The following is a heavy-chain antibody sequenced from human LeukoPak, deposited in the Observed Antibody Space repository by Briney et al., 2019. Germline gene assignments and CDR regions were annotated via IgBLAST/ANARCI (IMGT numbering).Heavy chain of an antibody. D-gene: IGHD1-14*01. V-gene: IGHV4-59*01. CDR2: TYYTGIT. CDR1: GGSIVSYC. J-gene: IGHJ4*02. CDR3: ERIIHQTPYTGDFDY. Sequence: PSETLSLTCTVSGGSIVSYCWNWIRQPPGKGLEWIGYTYYTGITNSNPSLKSRVTISVDTSKNQFSLRLNSVTAADTAIYYCERIIHQTPYTGDFDYWGQGILVTVSS.